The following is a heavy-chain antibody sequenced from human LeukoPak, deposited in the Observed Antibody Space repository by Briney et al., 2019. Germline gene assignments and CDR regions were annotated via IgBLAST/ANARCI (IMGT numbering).Heavy chain of an antibody. D-gene: IGHD2-2*01. J-gene: IGHJ4*02. CDR1: GFTFSSYN. CDR2: IDRRSRYI. V-gene: IGHV3-21*01. CDR3: ARVGGHCTSTSCPPLDY. Sequence: GGPLRLSCGASGFTFSSYNMDGVPQAPGKGREGFSFIDRRSRYIYQARPVKGRFTISQDNAKSSVFLQMNSLRAEDTAVYYCARVGGHCTSTSCPPLDYWGQGTLVTVSS.